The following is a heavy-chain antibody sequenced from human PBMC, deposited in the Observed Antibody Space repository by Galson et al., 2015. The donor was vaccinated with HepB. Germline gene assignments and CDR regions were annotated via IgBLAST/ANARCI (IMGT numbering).Heavy chain of an antibody. CDR2: ISSSGSTI. CDR3: ARALGRVLLWFGGPMGPFDI. D-gene: IGHD3-10*01. J-gene: IGHJ3*02. Sequence: SLRLSCAASGFAFSDYYMSWIRQAPGKGLEWVSYISSSGSTIYYADSVKGRFTISRDNAKNSLYLQMNSLRAEDTAVYYCARALGRVLLWFGGPMGPFDIWGQGTMVTVSS. V-gene: IGHV3-11*01. CDR1: GFAFSDYY.